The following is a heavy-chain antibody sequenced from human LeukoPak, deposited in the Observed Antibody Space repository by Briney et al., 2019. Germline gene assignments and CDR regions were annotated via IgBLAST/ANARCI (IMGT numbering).Heavy chain of an antibody. Sequence: GGSLRLSCAASGFTFSSYWMHWVRQAPGKGLVWVSRINSDGSSTSYADSVKGRFTISRDNAKNTLYLQMNSLRAEDTAEYYCARYLDWLGFAFDIWGQGTMVTVSS. CDR3: ARYLDWLGFAFDI. V-gene: IGHV3-74*01. D-gene: IGHD3-9*01. J-gene: IGHJ3*02. CDR1: GFTFSSYW. CDR2: INSDGSST.